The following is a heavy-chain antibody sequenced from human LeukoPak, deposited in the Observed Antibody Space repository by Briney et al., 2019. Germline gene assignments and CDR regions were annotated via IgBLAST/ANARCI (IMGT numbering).Heavy chain of an antibody. CDR1: GFTFSSYA. J-gene: IGHJ3*02. CDR2: ISGSGGST. D-gene: IGHD3-22*01. CDR3: AKDQILTMIVVVQDAFDI. Sequence: GALRLSCAASGFTFSSYAMSWVRQAPGKGLEWVSAISGSGGSTYYADSVKGRFTISRDNSKNTLYLQMNSLRAEDTAVYYCAKDQILTMIVVVQDAFDIRGQGTMVTVSS. V-gene: IGHV3-23*01.